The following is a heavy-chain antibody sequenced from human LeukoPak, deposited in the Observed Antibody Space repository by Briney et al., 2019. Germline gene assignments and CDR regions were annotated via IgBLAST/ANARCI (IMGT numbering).Heavy chain of an antibody. CDR1: GFTFSSYD. CDR3: AKKTRFDY. V-gene: IGHV3-23*01. CDR2: ISGGGGST. Sequence: GGSLRLSCAVSGFTFSSYDMSWVRQAPGKGLEWVSLISGGGGSTYYADSVKGRFTISRDNSKNTLYLQMNSLRAEDTAVCYCAKKTRFDYWGQGTLVTVSS. J-gene: IGHJ4*02.